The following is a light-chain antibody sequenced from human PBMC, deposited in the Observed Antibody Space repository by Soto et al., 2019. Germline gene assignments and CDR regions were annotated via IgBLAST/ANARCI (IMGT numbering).Light chain of an antibody. CDR3: LQKYFYPFT. Sequence: IHMTHSPSTLSASVLYRVTITFLASQTISSWLAWYQQKPGKAPKLLIYAASNLQSGVPARFSGSGSGTDFTLTISSLQPEDFATYYCLQKYFYPFTFGPGTKVDIK. V-gene: IGKV1-6*01. CDR1: QTISSW. J-gene: IGKJ3*01. CDR2: AAS.